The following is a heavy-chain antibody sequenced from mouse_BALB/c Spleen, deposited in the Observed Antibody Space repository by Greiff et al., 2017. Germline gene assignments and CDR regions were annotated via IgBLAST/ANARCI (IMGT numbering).Heavy chain of an antibody. J-gene: IGHJ4*01. CDR1: GFTFSSFG. V-gene: IGHV5-17*02. D-gene: IGHD2-10*02. CDR3: ARSEYGNPYYYAMDY. CDR2: ISSGSSTI. Sequence: EVQLVESGGGLVQPGGSRKLSCAASGFTFSSFGMHWVRQAPEKGLEWVAYISSGSSTIYYADTVKGRFTISRDNPKNTLFLQMTSLRSEDTAMYYCARSEYGNPYYYAMDYWGQGTSVTVSS.